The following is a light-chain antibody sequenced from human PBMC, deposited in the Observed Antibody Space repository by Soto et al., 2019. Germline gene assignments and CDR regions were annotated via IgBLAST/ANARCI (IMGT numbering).Light chain of an antibody. CDR1: SSDVGAYNY. CDR3: TSYTSSNTLNVL. V-gene: IGLV2-14*01. CDR2: EVS. Sequence: QSALTQPASVSGSPGQTITISCTGTSSDVGAYNYVSWYQQHPGKAPKLMIFEVSNRPSGVSNRFSGSKSGNTASLTISGLQAEDDADYYCTSYTSSNTLNVLFGGGTKLTVL. J-gene: IGLJ3*02.